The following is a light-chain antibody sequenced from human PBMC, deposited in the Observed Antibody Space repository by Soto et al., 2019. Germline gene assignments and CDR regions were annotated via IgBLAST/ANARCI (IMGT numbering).Light chain of an antibody. CDR2: GAS. CDR1: QAIVTY. J-gene: IGKJ4*01. V-gene: IGKV1-39*01. CDR3: QQTFSPAVT. Sequence: DIHLTQSPSSLSAAVGDRVTITCRASQAIVTYLNWFQQKAGKAPEVLIYGASSLRSGVPSRFTGSGSATDFTLTITSLQPEDAGTYFCQQTFSPAVTFGGGTKV.